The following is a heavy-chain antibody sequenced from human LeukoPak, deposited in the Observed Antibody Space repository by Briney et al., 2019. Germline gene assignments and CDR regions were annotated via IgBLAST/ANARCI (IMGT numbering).Heavy chain of an antibody. V-gene: IGHV4-59*01. Sequence: SETLSLTCTVSGDSISSYYWTWIRQPPGKGLEWIGYLHHSGSTNYNPSLERRVAISADTSKNQFSLRLNAVTAADTAVYYCARVFRAGPYYYYYYMDVWGKGTTVTVSS. CDR3: ARVFRAGPYYYYYYMDV. CDR1: GDSISSYY. D-gene: IGHD2-21*01. J-gene: IGHJ6*03. CDR2: LHHSGST.